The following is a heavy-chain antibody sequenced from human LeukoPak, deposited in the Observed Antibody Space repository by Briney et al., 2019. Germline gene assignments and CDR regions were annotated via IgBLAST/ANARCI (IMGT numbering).Heavy chain of an antibody. Sequence: GGSLRLSCAASGFTFSTYSMNWVRQAPGKGLEWVSYISSSSSTIYYAGSLKGRFTISRDNAKNSLYLQMNSLRDEDTAVYYCARDSIVGASTDFDYWGQGTLVTVSS. D-gene: IGHD1-26*01. V-gene: IGHV3-48*02. CDR2: ISSSSSTI. CDR3: ARDSIVGASTDFDY. J-gene: IGHJ4*02. CDR1: GFTFSTYS.